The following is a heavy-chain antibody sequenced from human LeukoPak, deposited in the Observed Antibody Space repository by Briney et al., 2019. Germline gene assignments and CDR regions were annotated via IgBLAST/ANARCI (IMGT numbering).Heavy chain of an antibody. CDR1: GFTFSSYG. Sequence: GGTLRLSRAASGFTFSSYGMSWVRQAPGKGLEWVSAISGSGGSTYYADSVKGRFTISRDNSKNTLYLQMNSLRAEDTAVYYCAKGNYYGSGSYYNSRAFDIWGQGTMVTVSS. CDR3: AKGNYYGSGSYYNSRAFDI. D-gene: IGHD3-10*01. J-gene: IGHJ3*02. V-gene: IGHV3-23*01. CDR2: ISGSGGST.